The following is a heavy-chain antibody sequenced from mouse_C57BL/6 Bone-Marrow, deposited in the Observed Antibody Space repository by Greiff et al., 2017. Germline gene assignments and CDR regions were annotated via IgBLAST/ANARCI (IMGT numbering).Heavy chain of an antibody. J-gene: IGHJ2*01. CDR2: INPSTGGT. D-gene: IGHD2-3*01. CDR1: GYSFTGYY. CDR3: ASLSIYDGYYDY. Sequence: VQLQQSGPELVKPGASVKISCKASGYSFTGYYMNWVKQSPEKSLEWIGEINPSTGGTTYNQKFKAKATLTVDKSSSTAYMQLKSLTSEDSAVYYCASLSIYDGYYDYWGQGTTLTVSS. V-gene: IGHV1-42*01.